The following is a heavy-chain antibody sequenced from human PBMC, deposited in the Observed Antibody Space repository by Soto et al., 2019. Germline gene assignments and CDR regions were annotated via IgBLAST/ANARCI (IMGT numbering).Heavy chain of an antibody. CDR2: ISSSGSTI. CDR1: GFTFSDYY. V-gene: IGHV3-11*01. D-gene: IGHD3-22*01. Sequence: PGGSLRLSCAASGFTFSDYYMSWIRRAPGKGLEWVSYISSSGSTIYYADSVKGRFTISRDNAKNSLYLQMNSLRAEDTAVYYCARAVVGYYYDSSGYFDYWGQGTLVTVSS. J-gene: IGHJ4*02. CDR3: ARAVVGYYYDSSGYFDY.